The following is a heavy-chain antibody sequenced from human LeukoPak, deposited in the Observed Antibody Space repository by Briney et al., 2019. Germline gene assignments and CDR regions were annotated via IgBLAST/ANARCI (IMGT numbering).Heavy chain of an antibody. CDR3: ARDETHFYGSGSSNWFDP. Sequence: SETLSLTCAAYGGAFSGYYWSWIRQPPGKGLEWIGEVNQSGGTNYNPSLKSRVTISIDPSKNQFSLNLSSVTAADTAVYYCARDETHFYGSGSSNWFDPWGQGILVTVSS. CDR1: GGAFSGYY. D-gene: IGHD3-10*01. J-gene: IGHJ5*02. CDR2: VNQSGGT. V-gene: IGHV4-34*01.